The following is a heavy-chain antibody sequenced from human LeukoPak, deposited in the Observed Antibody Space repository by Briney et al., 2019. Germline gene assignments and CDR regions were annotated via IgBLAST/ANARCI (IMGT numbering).Heavy chain of an antibody. CDR3: ARSIAAAEEDRRAFDI. D-gene: IGHD6-13*01. V-gene: IGHV4-30-2*01. CDR1: GGSISSGGYS. Sequence: SETLSLTCAVSGGSISSGGYSWSWIRQPPGKGLEWIGYVYHSGSTYYNPSLKSRVTISVDRSKNQFSLKLSSVTAADTAVYYCARSIAAAEEDRRAFDIWGQGTMVTVSS. CDR2: VYHSGST. J-gene: IGHJ3*02.